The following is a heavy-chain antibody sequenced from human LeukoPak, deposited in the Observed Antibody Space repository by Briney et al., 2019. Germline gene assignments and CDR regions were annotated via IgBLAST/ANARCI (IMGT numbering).Heavy chain of an antibody. V-gene: IGHV1-8*03. CDR2: MNPKSGNT. CDR1: GYSFINYD. J-gene: IGHJ3*02. Sequence: ASVKVSCEGSGYSFINYDINWVRQATGQGLEWVGWMNPKSGNTDSAQKFKGRVTFTRDTSITTAYMDLSSLKSEDTAVYFCARVPQIAYCSGGSCYRFDIWGQGTMVTVSS. CDR3: ARVPQIAYCSGGSCYRFDI. D-gene: IGHD2-15*01.